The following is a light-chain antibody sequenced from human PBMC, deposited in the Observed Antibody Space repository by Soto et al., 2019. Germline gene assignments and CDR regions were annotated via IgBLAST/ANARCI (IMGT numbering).Light chain of an antibody. CDR3: SSYTTNKTLL. CDR1: SSDVGAYNF. Sequence: QSVLTQPASVSGSPGQSITISCTGTSSDVGAYNFVSWYQQHPGKAPKLIFYEVSNRPPGLSDRFSGSKSVTTASLTTSGLQAEDEADYFCSSYTTNKTLLFGGGAQLTVL. CDR2: EVS. V-gene: IGLV2-14*01. J-gene: IGLJ2*01.